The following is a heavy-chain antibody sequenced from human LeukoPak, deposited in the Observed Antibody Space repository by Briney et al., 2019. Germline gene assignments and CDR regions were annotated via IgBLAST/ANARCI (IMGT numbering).Heavy chain of an antibody. CDR3: AQYGDYVW. CDR2: VYHSGST. CDR1: GGSISWDY. Sequence: SETLSLTCAVSGGSISWDYWSWIRQPPGKGLEWIGYVYHSGSTNYNPSLKSRVTISVDKSKNQFSLKLSSVTAADTAVYYCAQYGDYVWWGQGTLVTVSS. J-gene: IGHJ4*02. V-gene: IGHV4-59*12. D-gene: IGHD4-17*01.